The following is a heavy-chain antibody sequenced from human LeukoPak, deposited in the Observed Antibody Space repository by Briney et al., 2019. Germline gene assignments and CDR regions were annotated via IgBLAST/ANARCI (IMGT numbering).Heavy chain of an antibody. Sequence: GGSLRLSCAASGFTFDDYAMHWVRQAPGKGLEWVSLISWDGGSTYYADSVKGRFTISRDNSKNSLYLQMNSLRAEDTALYYCAKGAYYDSSGYPEYFQHWGQGTLVTVSS. V-gene: IGHV3-43D*03. J-gene: IGHJ1*01. D-gene: IGHD3-22*01. CDR1: GFTFDDYA. CDR2: ISWDGGST. CDR3: AKGAYYDSSGYPEYFQH.